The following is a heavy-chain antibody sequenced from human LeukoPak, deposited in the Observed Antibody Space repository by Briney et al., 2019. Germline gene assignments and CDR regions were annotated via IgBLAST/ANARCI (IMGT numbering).Heavy chain of an antibody. CDR1: GGSISSYY. V-gene: IGHV4-4*07. J-gene: IGHJ4*02. CDR3: AREWNCGGDCYPYFDY. D-gene: IGHD2-21*02. CDR2: IYTSGST. Sequence: PSETLSLTCTVSGGSISSYYWSWIRQPAGKGLEWIGRIYTSGSTNYNPSLKSRVTMSVDTSKNQFSLKLSSVTAADTAVYYCAREWNCGGDCYPYFDYWGQGTLVTVSS.